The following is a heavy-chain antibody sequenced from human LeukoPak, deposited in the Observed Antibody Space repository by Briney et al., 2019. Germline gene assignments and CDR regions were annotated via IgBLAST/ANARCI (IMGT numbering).Heavy chain of an antibody. J-gene: IGHJ4*02. D-gene: IGHD6-19*01. CDR2: MSQSGST. V-gene: IGHV4-30-4*01. CDR3: ATHMTVSGTRGFDN. Sequence: SQTLSLTCTVPGGSISSGDYYWSWIRQPPGKGLEWIGEMSQSGSTHYDPSLTGRVTISVDKSNNQFSLTLNSATAADTAVYFCATHMTVSGTRGFDNWGQGTLVTVSS. CDR1: GGSISSGDYY.